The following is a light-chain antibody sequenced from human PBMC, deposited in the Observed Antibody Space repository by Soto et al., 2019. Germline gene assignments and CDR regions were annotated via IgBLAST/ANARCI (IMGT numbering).Light chain of an antibody. J-gene: IGLJ1*01. Sequence: QSVLTQPPSVSGAPGQRVTISCTGSSSNIGAGYNFVSWYQQHPGRAPKLLIYEVSRRPSGVSNRFSGSKSGDTASLTISGLQAEDEADYYCYSYRGYYTRVFGTGTRSPS. V-gene: IGLV2-14*01. CDR1: SSNIGAGYNF. CDR3: YSYRGYYTRV. CDR2: EVS.